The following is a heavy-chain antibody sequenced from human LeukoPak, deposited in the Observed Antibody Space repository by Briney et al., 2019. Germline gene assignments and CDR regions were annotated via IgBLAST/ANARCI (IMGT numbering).Heavy chain of an antibody. J-gene: IGHJ4*02. Sequence: GGSLRLSCAASGFTFSNNAMSWVRQAPGKGLEWVSAISGSGGSTYYADSVKGRFTISRDNSKNTLYLQMNSLRAEDTAVYYCAKGGVVVIRLGDYWGQGTLVTVSS. CDR3: AKGGVVVIRLGDY. V-gene: IGHV3-23*01. D-gene: IGHD3-22*01. CDR1: GFTFSNNA. CDR2: ISGSGGST.